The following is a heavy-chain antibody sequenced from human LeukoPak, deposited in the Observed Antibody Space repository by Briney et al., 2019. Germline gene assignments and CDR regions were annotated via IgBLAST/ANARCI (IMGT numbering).Heavy chain of an antibody. V-gene: IGHV1-69*01. CDR1: GGTFSSYA. CDR2: IIPIFGTA. Sequence: ASVKVSCKASGGTFSSYAISWVRQAPGQGLEWMGGIIPIFGTANYAQKFQGRVTITADESTSTAYMELSSLRSEDTAVYYCARERNDFWSGYCDYWGQGTLVIVSS. J-gene: IGHJ4*02. CDR3: ARERNDFWSGYCDY. D-gene: IGHD3-3*01.